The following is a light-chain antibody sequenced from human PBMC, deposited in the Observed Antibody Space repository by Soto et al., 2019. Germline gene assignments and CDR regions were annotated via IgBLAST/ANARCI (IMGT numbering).Light chain of an antibody. V-gene: IGKV1-39*01. J-gene: IGKJ1*01. CDR3: QQSYSTPRT. Sequence: DVHMAHYPFSLSASLVDRVTITCRASQSISSYLNWYQQKPGKAPKLLIYAASSLQSGGPSRFSGSGSGTDFTLTISSLQPEDFATYYCQQSYSTPRTFGQGTKVDIK. CDR1: QSISSY. CDR2: AAS.